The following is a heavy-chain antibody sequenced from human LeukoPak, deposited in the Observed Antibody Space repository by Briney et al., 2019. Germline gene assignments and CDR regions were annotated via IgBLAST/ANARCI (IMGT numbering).Heavy chain of an antibody. D-gene: IGHD6-6*01. CDR3: AKEYTPSSPLGELDS. V-gene: IGHV3-30*02. Sequence: PGGSLRLSCAVSGFNLNSYAMHWVRQAPGKGLEWVAVIRHDEANSFYADSVQGRFTISRDTSKKLLYLQMNSLRVDDTAVYYCAKEYTPSSPLGELDSWGQGTLVTVSS. J-gene: IGHJ4*02. CDR1: GFNLNSYA. CDR2: IRHDEANS.